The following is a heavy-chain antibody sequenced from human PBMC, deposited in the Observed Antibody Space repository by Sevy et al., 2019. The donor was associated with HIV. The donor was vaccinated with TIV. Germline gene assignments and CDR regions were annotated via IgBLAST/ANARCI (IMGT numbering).Heavy chain of an antibody. Sequence: ASVKVSCKASGYTFTSYAISWVRQAPGQGLEWMGWISTFNVNTNNAQKFQGRVTMTTDTSTSTAYMELRSLGSDDTAVYYCARDDCSNLSCHGSLLYWGQGTLVTVSS. D-gene: IGHD2-2*01. CDR1: GYTFTSYA. CDR2: ISTFNVNT. CDR3: ARDDCSNLSCHGSLLY. J-gene: IGHJ4*02. V-gene: IGHV1-18*01.